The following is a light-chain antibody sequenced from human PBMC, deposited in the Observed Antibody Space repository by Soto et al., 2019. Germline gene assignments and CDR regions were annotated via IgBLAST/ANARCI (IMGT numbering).Light chain of an antibody. CDR3: QQTKSFPLT. V-gene: IGKV1-12*01. CDR2: AVS. J-gene: IGKJ4*01. Sequence: DIQMTQSPSSVSASVGDSVTITCRASHGISSYFAWYQQKPGKAPKLLISAVSTLQSGVPSRFSGSGSGTDFTLTISSLQPEDFATYSCQQTKSFPLTFGGGTKVEIK. CDR1: HGISSY.